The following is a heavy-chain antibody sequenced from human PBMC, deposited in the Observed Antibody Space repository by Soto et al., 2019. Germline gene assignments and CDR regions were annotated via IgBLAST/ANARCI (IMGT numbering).Heavy chain of an antibody. CDR2: IFYSGST. CDR3: AASITARYFDY. V-gene: IGHV4-30-4*01. J-gene: IGHJ4*02. D-gene: IGHD6-6*01. Sequence: QVQLQESGAGLVKPSQTLSLTCTVSGGSISSGDYYWSWIRQPPGKGLEWIRYIFYSGSTYYNPSLKSRVTISVDTSKNQSSLKLSSVTAADTAVHYCAASITARYFDYWGQGTLVTVSS. CDR1: GGSISSGDYY.